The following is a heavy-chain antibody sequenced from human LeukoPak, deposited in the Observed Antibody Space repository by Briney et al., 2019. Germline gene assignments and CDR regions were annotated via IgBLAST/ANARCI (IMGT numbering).Heavy chain of an antibody. CDR1: GGSISSYY. CDR3: ARGVGATGTNFDY. J-gene: IGHJ4*02. D-gene: IGHD1-26*01. CDR2: IYYSGST. V-gene: IGHV4-59*12. Sequence: SETLSLTCTVSGGSISSYYWSWIRQPPGKGLEWIGYIYYSGSTNYNPSLKSRVTMSVDTSKNQFSLKLSSVTAADMAVYYCARGVGATGTNFDYWGQGTLVTVSS.